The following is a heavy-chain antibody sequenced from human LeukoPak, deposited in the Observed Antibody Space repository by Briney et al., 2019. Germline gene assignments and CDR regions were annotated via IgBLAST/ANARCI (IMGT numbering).Heavy chain of an antibody. CDR2: IIPIFGTA. V-gene: IGHV1-69*06. J-gene: IGHJ6*03. CDR1: GGTFSSNA. CDR3: ARGGSWSPNYDFWSGYYNHYYYYYMDV. Sequence: SVKVSCKASGGTFSSNAISWVRQAPGQGLEWMGWIIPIFGTANYAQKFQGRVTITADKSTSTAYMELSSLRSDDTAVYYCARGGSWSPNYDFWSGYYNHYYYYYMDVWGKGTTVTVSS. D-gene: IGHD3-3*01.